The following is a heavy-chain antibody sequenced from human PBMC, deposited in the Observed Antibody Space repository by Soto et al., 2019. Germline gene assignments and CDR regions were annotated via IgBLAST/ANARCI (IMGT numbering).Heavy chain of an antibody. V-gene: IGHV3-30*18. Sequence: GGSLRLSCAASGFTFSSYGMHWVRQAPGKGLEWVAVISYDGSNKYYADSVKGRFTISRDNSKNTLYLQMNSLRAEDTAVYYCAKDLIWYNWNPPDYWGQGTLVTVSS. J-gene: IGHJ4*02. CDR1: GFTFSSYG. D-gene: IGHD1-20*01. CDR2: ISYDGSNK. CDR3: AKDLIWYNWNPPDY.